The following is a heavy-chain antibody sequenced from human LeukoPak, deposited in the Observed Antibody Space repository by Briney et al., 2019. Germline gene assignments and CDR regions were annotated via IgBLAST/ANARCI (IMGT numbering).Heavy chain of an antibody. CDR2: INPNSGGT. V-gene: IGHV1-2*02. CDR3: ARDLDYYGSGSFFNI. J-gene: IGHJ3*02. CDR1: GYTFTAYS. D-gene: IGHD3-10*01. Sequence: ASVKVSCKASGYTFTAYSMHWVRQAPGQRLEWIGWINPNSGGTNYAQKFQDRVTMTRDTSITTAYMELSRLRSDDTAVYYCARDLDYYGSGSFFNIWGQGTMVTVSS.